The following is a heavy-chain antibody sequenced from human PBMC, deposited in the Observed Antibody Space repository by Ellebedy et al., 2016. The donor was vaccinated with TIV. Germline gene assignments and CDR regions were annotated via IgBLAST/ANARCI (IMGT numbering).Heavy chain of an antibody. CDR2: ITGTGIMT. Sequence: PGGSLRLSCVASGLTFSTYAMTWVRQAPGKGLEWVADITGTGIMTYYADSVKGRFTVSRDNSNETLFLQMKNLRAEDTAIYYCANIVSVKDSWGQGTLVTVSS. CDR1: GLTFSTYA. CDR3: ANIVSVKDS. J-gene: IGHJ5*01. V-gene: IGHV3-23*01. D-gene: IGHD5/OR15-5a*01.